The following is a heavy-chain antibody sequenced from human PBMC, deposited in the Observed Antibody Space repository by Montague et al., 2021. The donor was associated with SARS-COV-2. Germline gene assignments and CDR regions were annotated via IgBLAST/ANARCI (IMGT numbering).Heavy chain of an antibody. CDR3: ARGSGGVGSAFDI. CDR2: IYYSGST. V-gene: IGHV4-59*01. J-gene: IGHJ3*02. D-gene: IGHD6-19*01. CDR1: GGSISSYY. Sequence: SETLSLTCTVSGGSISSYYWSWIRQPPGKGLEWIGYIYYSGSTNYNPSLKSRVTITVDTSKNQFSVKLSSVTAADTAVYYCARGSGGVGSAFDIWGQGTMVTVSS.